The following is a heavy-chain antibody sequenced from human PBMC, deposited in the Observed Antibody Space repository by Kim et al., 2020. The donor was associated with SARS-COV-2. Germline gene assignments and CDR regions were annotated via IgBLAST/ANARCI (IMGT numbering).Heavy chain of an antibody. D-gene: IGHD3-22*01. CDR3: ARDRYYDSSGYYLDY. CDR1: GFTFSSYA. V-gene: IGHV3-30*04. CDR2: ISYDGSNK. Sequence: GGSLRLSCAASGFTFSSYAMHWVRQAPGKGLEWVAVISYDGSNKYYVDSVKGRFTISRDNSKNTLYLQMNSLRAEDTAVYYCARDRYYDSSGYYLDYWGQGTLVTVSS. J-gene: IGHJ4*02.